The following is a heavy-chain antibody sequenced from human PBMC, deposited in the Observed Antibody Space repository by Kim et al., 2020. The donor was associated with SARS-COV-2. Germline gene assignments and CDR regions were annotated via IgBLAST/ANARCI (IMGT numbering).Heavy chain of an antibody. CDR3: ARALDYYDRSAYYD. Sequence: SETLSLTCTVSGCSISTSSNYCCWMLQPPGKGLEWGGIIYYSGNTYYNSSLKSRVTIFLDTSKNQFTLKLSSVTAADTAVYYCARALDYYDRSAYYDWGQGTLVTVSS. D-gene: IGHD3-22*01. CDR1: GCSISTSSNY. J-gene: IGHJ4*02. V-gene: IGHV4-39*01. CDR2: IYYSGNT.